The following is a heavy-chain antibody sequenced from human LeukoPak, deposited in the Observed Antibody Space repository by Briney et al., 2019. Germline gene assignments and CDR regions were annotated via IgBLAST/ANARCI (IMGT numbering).Heavy chain of an antibody. CDR3: ARCIAAAGFYYYGMDV. D-gene: IGHD6-13*01. Sequence: ASVKVSCKASGYTFTSYDINWVRQATGQGLEWMGWMNPNSGNTGYAQKFQGRVTMTRNTSISTAYMELSSLRSEDTAVYYCARCIAAAGFYYYGMDVWGQGTTVTVSS. CDR1: GYTFTSYD. V-gene: IGHV1-8*01. CDR2: MNPNSGNT. J-gene: IGHJ6*02.